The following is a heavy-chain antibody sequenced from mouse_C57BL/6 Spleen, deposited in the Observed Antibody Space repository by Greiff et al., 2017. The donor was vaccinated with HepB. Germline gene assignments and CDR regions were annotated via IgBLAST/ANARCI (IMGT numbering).Heavy chain of an antibody. J-gene: IGHJ3*01. CDR2: IYPGSGST. CDR1: GYTFTSYW. Sequence: QVHVKQPGAELVKPGASVKMSCKASGYTFTSYWITWVKQRPGQGLEWIGDIYPGSGSTNYNEKFKSKATLTVDTSSSTAYMQLSSLTSEDSAVYYCASGRAYWGQGTLVTVSA. V-gene: IGHV1-55*01. CDR3: ASGRAY.